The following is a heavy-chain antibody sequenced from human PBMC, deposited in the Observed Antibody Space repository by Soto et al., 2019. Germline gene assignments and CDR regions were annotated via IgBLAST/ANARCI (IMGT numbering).Heavy chain of an antibody. J-gene: IGHJ4*02. D-gene: IGHD3-9*01. CDR1: GFTFSSYW. V-gene: IGHV3-7*04. Sequence: GGSLRLSCAASGFTFSSYWMSWVRQAPGKGLEWVANIKQDGSEKYYVDSVKGRFTISRDNAKNSLYLQMNSLRAEDTAVYYCARANPSSQSPYDILTGYSSYYFDYWGQGTLVTVSS. CDR3: ARANPSSQSPYDILTGYSSYYFDY. CDR2: IKQDGSEK.